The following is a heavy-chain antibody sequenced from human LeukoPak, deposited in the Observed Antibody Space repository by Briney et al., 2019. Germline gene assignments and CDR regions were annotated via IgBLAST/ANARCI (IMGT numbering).Heavy chain of an antibody. CDR2: ISGSGGST. V-gene: IGHV3-23*01. D-gene: IGHD3-3*02. CDR3: AREEPEHSINYYYYGMDV. Sequence: PGGSLRLSCAASGFTFSSYAMSWVRQAPGKGLEWVSAISGSGGSTYYADSVKGRFTISRDNSKNTLYLQMNSLRAEDTAVYYCAREEPEHSINYYYYGMDVWGQGTTVTVSS. J-gene: IGHJ6*02. CDR1: GFTFSSYA.